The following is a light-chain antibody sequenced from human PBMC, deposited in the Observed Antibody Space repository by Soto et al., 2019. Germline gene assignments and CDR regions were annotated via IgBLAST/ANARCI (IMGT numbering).Light chain of an antibody. CDR1: QDISNY. CDR3: QQYDNLPRT. CDR2: DAS. Sequence: DIPMTQSPSSLSASVGDRVTITCQASQDISNYLNWYQQKPGKAPKLLIYDASNLETGVPSRFSGSGSGTDSTFTITSLQPEDIATYYCQQYDNLPRTFGQGTKLEIK. J-gene: IGKJ2*01. V-gene: IGKV1-33*01.